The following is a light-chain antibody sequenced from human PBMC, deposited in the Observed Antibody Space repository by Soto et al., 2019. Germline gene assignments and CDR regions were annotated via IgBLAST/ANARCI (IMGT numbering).Light chain of an antibody. V-gene: IGKV1-12*01. J-gene: IGKJ1*01. CDR2: AAS. CDR3: QQANSFPCT. CDR1: QGISSS. Sequence: IQMTQSPSSVSASVGDRVTITCRASQGISSSLAWYQQKPGKAPKLLIYAASILQSGVPSRFSGSGSGTDFTLTFSSLQPEDFATYYCQQANSFPCTFGQGTKVEIK.